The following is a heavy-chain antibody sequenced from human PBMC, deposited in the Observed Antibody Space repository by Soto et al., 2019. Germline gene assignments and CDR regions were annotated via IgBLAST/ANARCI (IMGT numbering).Heavy chain of an antibody. CDR2: IRSQPYGGTT. CDR1: GFPFANFL. J-gene: IGHJ4*02. CDR3: ASGPSSVATTLDY. V-gene: IGHV3-49*03. Sequence: GGSLRLSCTGSGFPFANFLMSWFRQAPGKGLEWAGFIRSQPYGGTTQYAASVRGRFTISRDDSKGTAYLQMNSLKSEDTAVYYCASGPSSVATTLDYWGQGTLVTVSS.